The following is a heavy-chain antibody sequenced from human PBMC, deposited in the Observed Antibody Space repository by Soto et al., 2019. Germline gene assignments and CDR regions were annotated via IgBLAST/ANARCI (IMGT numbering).Heavy chain of an antibody. V-gene: IGHV3-30*18. Sequence: QVQLVESGGGVVQPGRSLRLSCAASGFTFSSYGMHWVRQAPGKGLEWVAVMSWDGSDEFYEETVKGRFTGSRDNSRNTLYLQTNGLRPEATAVYYCDNEGCSGGICYGFDYWGQGTLVTVSS. CDR1: GFTFSSYG. CDR2: MSWDGSDE. J-gene: IGHJ4*02. CDR3: DNEGCSGGICYGFDY. D-gene: IGHD2-15*01.